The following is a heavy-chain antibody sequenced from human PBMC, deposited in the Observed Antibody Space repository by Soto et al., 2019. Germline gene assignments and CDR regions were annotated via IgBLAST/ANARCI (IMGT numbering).Heavy chain of an antibody. CDR3: ARGRYGDY. CDR2: ISAHNGNT. Sequence: QVHLVQSGAEVKKPGASVKVSCKGSAYAFTTYDSTWVRQAPGQGLEWMGWISAHNGNTNYAQKLQGRVTVTRDTSTSTAYMELRSLRSDDTAVYYCARGRYGDYWGQGALVTVSS. V-gene: IGHV1-18*01. J-gene: IGHJ4*02. D-gene: IGHD1-1*01. CDR1: AYAFTTYD.